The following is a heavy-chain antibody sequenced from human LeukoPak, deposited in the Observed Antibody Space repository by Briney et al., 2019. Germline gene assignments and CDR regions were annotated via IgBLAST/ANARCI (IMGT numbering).Heavy chain of an antibody. V-gene: IGHV1-2*02. Sequence: GASVKVSCKASGYTFTGYYMHWVRQAPGQGLEWMGWINPNSGGTNYAQKFQGRVTMTRDTSISTAYMELSRLRSDDTAVYYCARPPGYHPYGMDVWGQGTTVTVSS. J-gene: IGHJ6*02. CDR2: INPNSGGT. CDR1: GYTFTGYY. CDR3: ARPPGYHPYGMDV. D-gene: IGHD2-2*01.